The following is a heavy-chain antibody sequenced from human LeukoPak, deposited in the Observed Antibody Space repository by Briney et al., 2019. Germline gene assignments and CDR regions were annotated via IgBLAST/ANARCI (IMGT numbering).Heavy chain of an antibody. Sequence: GGSLRLSCAASGFTFSSYAMHWVRQAPGKGLEWVAIISYDGSNKYYADSVKGRFTIPRDNSKNTLYLQLNSLRAEDTAVYYCARGGPGFLNYMDVWGKGTTVTVSS. CDR1: GFTFSSYA. V-gene: IGHV3-30-3*01. D-gene: IGHD3-3*01. J-gene: IGHJ6*03. CDR3: ARGGPGFLNYMDV. CDR2: ISYDGSNK.